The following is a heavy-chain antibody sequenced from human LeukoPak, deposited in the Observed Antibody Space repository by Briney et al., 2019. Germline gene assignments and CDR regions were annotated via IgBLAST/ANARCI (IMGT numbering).Heavy chain of an antibody. CDR3: ARVSYYYDSSGYYNWFDP. D-gene: IGHD3-22*01. CDR2: IYYSGST. J-gene: IGHJ5*02. Sequence: SETLSLTCTVSGGSISSSYYYWGWVRQPPGKGLEWIGYIYYSGSTNYNPSLKSRVTISVDTSKNQFSLKLSSVTAADTAVYYCARVSYYYDSSGYYNWFDPWGQGTLVTVSS. V-gene: IGHV4-61*05. CDR1: GGSISSSYYY.